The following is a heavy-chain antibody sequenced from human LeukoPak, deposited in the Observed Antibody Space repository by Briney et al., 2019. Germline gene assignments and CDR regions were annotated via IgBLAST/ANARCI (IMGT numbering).Heavy chain of an antibody. J-gene: IGHJ4*02. CDR2: ISSNGGSR. Sequence: GGSLRLSCAASGFTFSSYAMHWVRQAPGKGLEYVSAISSNGGSRYYADSVKGRFTISRDNSKNTLYLQMSSLRAEDTAVYYCARVGKQWLAIDYWGQGTLVTVSS. CDR3: ARVGKQWLAIDY. CDR1: GFTFSSYA. D-gene: IGHD6-19*01. V-gene: IGHV3-64D*06.